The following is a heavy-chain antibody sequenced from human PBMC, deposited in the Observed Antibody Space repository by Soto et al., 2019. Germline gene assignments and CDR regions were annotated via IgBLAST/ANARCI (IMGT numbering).Heavy chain of an antibody. Sequence: QVQLVESGGGVVQPGRSLRLSCAASGFTFSSYGMHWVRQAPGKGLEWVAGISYDGSTKYYADSVKGRFTISRDNSQNTLYLQMNSLRAEDTAVYYCAKDPNYCSGGSCYFPSYFQHWGQGTLVTVSS. J-gene: IGHJ1*01. CDR3: AKDPNYCSGGSCYFPSYFQH. CDR2: ISYDGSTK. CDR1: GFTFSSYG. D-gene: IGHD2-15*01. V-gene: IGHV3-30*18.